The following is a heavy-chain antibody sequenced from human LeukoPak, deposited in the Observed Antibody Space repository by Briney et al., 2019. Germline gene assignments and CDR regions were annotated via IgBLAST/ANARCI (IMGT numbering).Heavy chain of an antibody. CDR2: ISTSGSVT. CDR3: ARVRRGGRPTDAFEI. J-gene: IGHJ3*02. CDR1: GFTFSDYY. V-gene: IGHV3-11*01. D-gene: IGHD4-23*01. Sequence: GGSLRLSCAASGFTFSDYYMSYIRQAPGKGLEWLSYISTSGSVTYYADSVKGRFTVSRDNANKSLYLQMNSLRVEDTAVYYCARVRRGGRPTDAFEIWGQGTMVTVSS.